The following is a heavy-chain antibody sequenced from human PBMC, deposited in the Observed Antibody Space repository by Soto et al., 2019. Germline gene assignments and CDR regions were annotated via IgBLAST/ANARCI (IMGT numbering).Heavy chain of an antibody. CDR3: ARDGAAPYYYYGMDV. V-gene: IGHV1-18*01. CDR2: ISTYNGDT. CDR1: GYTFSTSG. D-gene: IGHD2-15*01. Sequence: QVQLVQSGAEVRKPGASVKVSCKASGYTFSTSGMSWLRQAPGQGLEWMGWISTYNGDTNDAPKFQDRVTMTSDTSTSTVYMELGNLRSDDTAVDYCARDGAAPYYYYGMDVWGQGTRVTVSS. J-gene: IGHJ6*02.